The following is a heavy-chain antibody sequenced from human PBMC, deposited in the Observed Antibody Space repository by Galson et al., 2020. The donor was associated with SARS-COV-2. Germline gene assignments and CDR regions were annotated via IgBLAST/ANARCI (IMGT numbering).Heavy chain of an antibody. CDR3: ARIISPRGYYYYYMDV. Sequence: GGSLRLSCAASGFTFSSYAMSWVRQAPGKGLEWVSAIAISCGSTYYADSVKGRFTISRDNSKNTLSLQMNSLRAEDTAVYYCARIISPRGYYYYYMDVWGKGTTVTVSS. CDR2: IAISCGST. V-gene: IGHV3-23*01. J-gene: IGHJ6*03. D-gene: IGHD3-10*01. CDR1: GFTFSSYA.